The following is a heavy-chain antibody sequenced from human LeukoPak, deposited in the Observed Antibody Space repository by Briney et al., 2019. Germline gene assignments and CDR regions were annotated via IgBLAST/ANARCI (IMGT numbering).Heavy chain of an antibody. D-gene: IGHD6-19*01. V-gene: IGHV3-48*02. CDR1: GFTFSSYS. CDR2: ITGSSSSI. Sequence: TGGSLRLSCAASGFTFSSYSINWVRQAPGKGLEWVSFITGSSSSIFYADSVKGRFTISRDNAKNSVYLQMNSLRDDDTAVYYCARARSGWYMDYWDQGTLVTVSS. CDR3: ARARSGWYMDY. J-gene: IGHJ4*02.